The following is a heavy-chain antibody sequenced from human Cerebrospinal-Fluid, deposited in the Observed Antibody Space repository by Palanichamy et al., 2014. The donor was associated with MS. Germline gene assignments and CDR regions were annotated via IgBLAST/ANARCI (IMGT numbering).Heavy chain of an antibody. CDR3: AHTHTSMIRGYFDD. CDR2: IYYSGST. D-gene: IGHD5-18*01. V-gene: IGHV4-39*01. CDR1: GGSIRTSSYY. Sequence: QLQLQESGPGLVKPSETLSLTCSVSGGSIRTSSYYWVWIRQSPGKGLEWIGNIYYSGSTYYNPSLKSRVSISVDTSKSQFSLKLSSVTAADTAVYYCAHTHTSMIRGYFDDWGQGTLVTVSS. J-gene: IGHJ4*02.